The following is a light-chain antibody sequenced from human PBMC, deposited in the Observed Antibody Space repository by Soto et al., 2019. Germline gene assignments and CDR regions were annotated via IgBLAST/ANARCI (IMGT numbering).Light chain of an antibody. J-gene: IGKJ1*01. CDR1: QSISIN. CDR2: GAS. V-gene: IGKV3-15*01. Sequence: EIVMTQSPATLSVSPGERATRSCRASQSISINLAWFQQKPGQAPRLLIFGASTRVTGIPARFSGSGSGTEFTLTISSLQSEDFAVYYCQHSDNWPRTFGQGTKVEIQ. CDR3: QHSDNWPRT.